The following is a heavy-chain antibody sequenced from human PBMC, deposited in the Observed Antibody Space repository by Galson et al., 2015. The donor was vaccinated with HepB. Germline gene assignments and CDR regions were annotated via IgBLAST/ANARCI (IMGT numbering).Heavy chain of an antibody. V-gene: IGHV3-48*02. J-gene: IGHJ3*02. CDR1: GFTFSSYS. CDR2: ISSSSSTI. Sequence: SLRLSCAASGFTFSSYSMNWVRQAPGKGLEWVSYISSSSSTIYYADSVKGRFTISRDNAKNSLYLQMNSLRDEDTAVYYCARDSAGDGYNGGSAFDIWGQGTIVTVSS. CDR3: ARDSAGDGYNGGSAFDI. D-gene: IGHD5-24*01.